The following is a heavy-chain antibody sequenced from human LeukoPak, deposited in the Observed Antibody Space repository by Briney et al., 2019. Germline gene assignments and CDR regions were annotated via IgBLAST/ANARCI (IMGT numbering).Heavy chain of an antibody. J-gene: IGHJ3*02. Sequence: SETLSLTCTVSGGSINSYYWSWIRQPPGKGLEWIGYIYYSGSTNYNPSLKSRVTISVDTSKNQFSLKLSSVTAADTAVYYCAREGAGQQLDDAFDIWGQGTMVTVSS. CDR2: IYYSGST. D-gene: IGHD6-13*01. V-gene: IGHV4-59*01. CDR3: AREGAGQQLDDAFDI. CDR1: GGSINSYY.